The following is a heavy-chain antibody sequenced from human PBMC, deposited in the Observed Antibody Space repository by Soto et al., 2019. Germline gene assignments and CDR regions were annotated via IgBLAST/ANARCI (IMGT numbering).Heavy chain of an antibody. CDR3: ARVAVEDIVVVPAAQNLYGMDV. J-gene: IGHJ6*02. D-gene: IGHD2-2*01. Sequence: GGSLRLSCAASGFTFSSYWMSWVRQAPGKGLEWVANIKQDGSEKYYVDSVKGRFTISRDNAKNSLYLQMNSLRAEDTAVYYCARVAVEDIVVVPAAQNLYGMDVWGQGTTVTVSS. V-gene: IGHV3-7*05. CDR2: IKQDGSEK. CDR1: GFTFSSYW.